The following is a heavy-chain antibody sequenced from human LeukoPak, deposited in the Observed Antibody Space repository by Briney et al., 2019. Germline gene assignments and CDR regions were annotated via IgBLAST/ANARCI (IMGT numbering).Heavy chain of an antibody. CDR3: AKDNRRHYTSGPNPDSLH. Sequence: GGSLRLSCAGSGFIFNNYAMHWVRQPPGKGLEWVSGISWNSGSIDYAASVKGRFTISRDNAKNSLYLQMNSLRVEDTAFYYCAKDNRRHYTSGPNPDSLHWGQGALVTVSS. D-gene: IGHD6-19*01. J-gene: IGHJ4*02. V-gene: IGHV3-9*01. CDR2: ISWNSGSI. CDR1: GFIFNNYA.